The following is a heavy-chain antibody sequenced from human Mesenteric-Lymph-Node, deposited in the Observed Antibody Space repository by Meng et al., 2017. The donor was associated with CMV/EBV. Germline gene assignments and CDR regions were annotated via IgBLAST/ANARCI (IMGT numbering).Heavy chain of an antibody. D-gene: IGHD3-16*02. CDR3: ARGYTTSTANWFDP. CDR1: GFTFSSYW. Sequence: GESLKISCAASGFTFSSYWMHWVRQVPGKGLVWVSSIKNDGTFTACADSVKGRFTVSRDNAKSTVYLQMNSLRAEDTAVYYCARGYTTSTANWFDPWGQGTLVTVSS. V-gene: IGHV3-74*01. J-gene: IGHJ5*02. CDR2: IKNDGTFT.